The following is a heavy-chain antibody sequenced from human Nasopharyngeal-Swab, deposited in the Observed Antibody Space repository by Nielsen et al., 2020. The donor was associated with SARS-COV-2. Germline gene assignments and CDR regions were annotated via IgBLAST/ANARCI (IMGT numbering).Heavy chain of an antibody. J-gene: IGHJ3*02. Sequence: WIRQPPGKGLEWIGSIYYSGSAYYNPSLKSRVTISVDTSKIQFSLKLISVTAADTAVYYCASCLGDAFDIWGQGTMDTVSS. V-gene: IGHV4-39*01. CDR3: ASCLGDAFDI. CDR2: IYYSGSA.